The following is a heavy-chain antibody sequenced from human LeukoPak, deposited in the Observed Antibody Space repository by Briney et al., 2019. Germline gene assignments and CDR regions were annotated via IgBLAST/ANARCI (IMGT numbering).Heavy chain of an antibody. J-gene: IGHJ4*02. V-gene: IGHV1-24*01. CDR1: GYTLTELS. D-gene: IGHD3-22*01. CDR2: FNPEDGET. Sequence: ASVKVSCKVSGYTLTELSMHWVRQAPGKGPEWMGGFNPEDGETIYAQKFQGRVTMTEDTSTDTAYMELSSLRSEDTAVYYCATLYDSSGFNFDYWGQGTLVTVSS. CDR3: ATLYDSSGFNFDY.